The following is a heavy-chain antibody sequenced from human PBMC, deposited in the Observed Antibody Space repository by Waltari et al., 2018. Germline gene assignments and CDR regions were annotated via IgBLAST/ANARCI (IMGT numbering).Heavy chain of an antibody. Sequence: QVQLQQWGAGLLKPSETLSLTCAVYGGSFSGYYWSWIRQPPGKGLEWIGEINHSGSTNYNPYLKSRVTISVDTSKNQFSLKLSSVTAADTAVYYCARLASYYYDSSGYPGADYWGQGTLVTVSS. D-gene: IGHD3-22*01. CDR1: GGSFSGYY. CDR3: ARLASYYYDSSGYPGADY. CDR2: INHSGST. J-gene: IGHJ4*02. V-gene: IGHV4-34*01.